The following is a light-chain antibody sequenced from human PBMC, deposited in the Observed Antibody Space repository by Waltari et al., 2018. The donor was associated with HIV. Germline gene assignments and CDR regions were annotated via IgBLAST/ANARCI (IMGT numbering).Light chain of an antibody. CDR2: GAS. Sequence: EIVLTQSPGTLSLSPGERATLSCRASQSVSSSYLAWYQQKPGQAPRLLIYGASSRATGIPDRFSGSGSGTDFTLTISRLEPEDFAVYYCQQYGSSPLITFGPGTKVDIK. CDR1: QSVSSSY. V-gene: IGKV3-20*01. CDR3: QQYGSSPLIT. J-gene: IGKJ3*01.